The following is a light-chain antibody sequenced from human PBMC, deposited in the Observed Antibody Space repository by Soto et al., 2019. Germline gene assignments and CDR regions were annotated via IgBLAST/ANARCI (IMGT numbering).Light chain of an antibody. CDR2: WAS. Sequence: DIVLAQSPDSLAVSLGERATINCKSSQSVLYTSNSKNYIAWYQQKSGQPPKLLIYWASTRESGVPDRFSGGGSGTDFTLTISSLQAEDVAVYYCQQYYSDPITFGQGTRLEIK. CDR3: QQYYSDPIT. J-gene: IGKJ5*01. V-gene: IGKV4-1*01. CDR1: QSVLYTSNSKNY.